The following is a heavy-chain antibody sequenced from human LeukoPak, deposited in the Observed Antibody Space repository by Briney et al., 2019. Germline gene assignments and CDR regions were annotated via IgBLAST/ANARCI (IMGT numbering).Heavy chain of an antibody. J-gene: IGHJ4*02. Sequence: SETLSLTCAVHGGSFSGYYWSWIRQPPGKGLEWFGEINHSGSTNYNPSLKSRVTISVDTSKNQFSLKLSSVTAADTAVYYCARERITMIVVVWGAFDYWGQGTLVTVSS. CDR1: GGSFSGYY. CDR3: ARERITMIVVVWGAFDY. V-gene: IGHV4-34*01. CDR2: INHSGST. D-gene: IGHD3-22*01.